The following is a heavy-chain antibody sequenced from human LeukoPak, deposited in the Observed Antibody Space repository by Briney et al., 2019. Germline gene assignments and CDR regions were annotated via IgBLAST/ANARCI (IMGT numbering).Heavy chain of an antibody. CDR3: ARRTPGLYFGAFYYYMDV. CDR1: GGSFSGYY. Sequence: SETLSLTCRVYGGSFSGYYWSWIRQSPGRRLEWLSEINHSGSTNYHPSLRSRLTISVDKSNNKFSLNMTSVTAADTAVYFCARRTPGLYFGAFYYYMDVWGKGATVIISS. J-gene: IGHJ6*03. CDR2: INHSGST. V-gene: IGHV4-34*01. D-gene: IGHD3-16*02.